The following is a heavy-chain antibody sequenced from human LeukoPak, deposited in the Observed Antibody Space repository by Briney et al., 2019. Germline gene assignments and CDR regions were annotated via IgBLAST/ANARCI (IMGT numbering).Heavy chain of an antibody. CDR3: ARDPGYDFWSGYYTTAQLDY. CDR1: GYTFTSYY. D-gene: IGHD3-3*01. V-gene: IGHV1-46*03. CDR2: INPSGGST. Sequence: ASVKVSCKASGYTFTSYYMHWVRQAPGQGLEWMGIINPSGGSTSYAQKFQGRVTMTRDTSTTTVYMELSSLRSEDTAVYYCARDPGYDFWSGYYTTAQLDYWGQGTLVTVSS. J-gene: IGHJ4*02.